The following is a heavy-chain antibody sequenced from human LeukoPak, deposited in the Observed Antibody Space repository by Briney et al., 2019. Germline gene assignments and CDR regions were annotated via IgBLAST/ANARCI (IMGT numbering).Heavy chain of an antibody. Sequence: SETLSLTCTVSGDSISSYFWSWIRQPPGKGLEWIGYISDSGNTDYNPSLKSRVTISVDTSKNQFSLKMSYVTAADTAVYYCARSPRYSGYDYGSDYWGRGILVTVSS. CDR1: GDSISSYF. CDR3: ARSPRYSGYDYGSDY. J-gene: IGHJ4*02. V-gene: IGHV4-59*12. CDR2: ISDSGNT. D-gene: IGHD5-12*01.